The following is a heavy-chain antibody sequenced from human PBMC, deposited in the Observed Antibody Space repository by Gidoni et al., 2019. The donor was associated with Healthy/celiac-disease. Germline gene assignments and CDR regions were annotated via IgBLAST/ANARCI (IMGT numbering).Heavy chain of an antibody. CDR2: ISGYNGNT. Sequence: QVQLVQSGADVKKPAASLQVSCTSSGYTFTSYGISWVRQAPGQGLEWMGWISGYNGNTNYVKKLQGRVTMNTDTSTRTAYMELRSLRSDDTAVYYCARGRTTFEYWGQGTLVTVSP. CDR1: GYTFTSYG. D-gene: IGHD1-1*01. J-gene: IGHJ4*02. CDR3: ARGRTTFEY. V-gene: IGHV1-18*01.